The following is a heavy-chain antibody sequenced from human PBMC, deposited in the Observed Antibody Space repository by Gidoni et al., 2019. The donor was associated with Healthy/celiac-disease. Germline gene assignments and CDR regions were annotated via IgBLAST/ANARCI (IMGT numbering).Heavy chain of an antibody. V-gene: IGHV3-23*01. CDR2: ISGSGGST. D-gene: IGHD6-13*01. CDR1: GVSFSSYA. CDR3: AKDQYGSSWYADY. Sequence: EVQLLESRADLVQPGGSLGLSFAASGVSFSSYAMSWVRQAPGKGLEWVAAISGSGGSTYYADAVKGRFTISRDNSKNTLYLQMNSLRAEDTAVYYCAKDQYGSSWYADYWGQGTLVTVSS. J-gene: IGHJ4*02.